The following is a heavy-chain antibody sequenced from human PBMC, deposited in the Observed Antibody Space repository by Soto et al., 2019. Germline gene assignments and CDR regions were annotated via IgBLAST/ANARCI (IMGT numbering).Heavy chain of an antibody. J-gene: IGHJ4*02. Sequence: ASVKVSCKASGYTFTSYYMHWVRQAPGQGLEWMGIINPSGGSTSYAQKFKGRVTMTRDTSTSAVYMELSSLRSEDTAVYYCARVGGRDGYKTGGNLDYWGQGTLVTVSS. CDR1: GYTFTSYY. V-gene: IGHV1-46*01. D-gene: IGHD5-12*01. CDR3: ARVGGRDGYKTGGNLDY. CDR2: INPSGGST.